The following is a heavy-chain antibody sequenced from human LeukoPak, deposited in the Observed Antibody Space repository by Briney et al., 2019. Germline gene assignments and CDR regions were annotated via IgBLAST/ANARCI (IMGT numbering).Heavy chain of an antibody. CDR1: RFTLSSYW. CDR3: AKDRGSGYHYFDY. D-gene: IGHD3-22*01. J-gene: IGHJ4*02. CDR2: INTDGSST. Sequence: PGGSLRLSCAASRFTLSSYWMHWVRQAPGKGLVWVSRINTDGSSTNYADSVKGRFTISRDNSKNTLYLQMNSLRAEDTAVYYCAKDRGSGYHYFDYWGQGTLVTVSS. V-gene: IGHV3-74*01.